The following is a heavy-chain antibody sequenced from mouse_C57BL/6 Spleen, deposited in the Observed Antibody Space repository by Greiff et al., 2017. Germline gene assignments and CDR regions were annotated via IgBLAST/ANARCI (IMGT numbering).Heavy chain of an antibody. D-gene: IGHD2-5*01. J-gene: IGHJ2*01. CDR2: FYPGSGRI. V-gene: IGHV1-62-2*01. CDR1: GYTFTEYT. CDR3: ERHEDGASYSNYYFDY. Sequence: QVQLQQSGAELVKPGASVTLSCKASGYTFTEYTIHWVKQRSGQGLEWIGWFYPGSGRIKYNEKFKDKDTLTADKSSSTVYMELSRLTSEDSAVYFGERHEDGASYSNYYFDYWGQGTTLTVSS.